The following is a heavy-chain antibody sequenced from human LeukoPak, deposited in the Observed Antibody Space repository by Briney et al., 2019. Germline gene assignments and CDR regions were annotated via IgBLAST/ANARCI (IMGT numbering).Heavy chain of an antibody. CDR1: GFIFSSYA. V-gene: IGHV3-23*01. CDR3: AKDDGYTDD. CDR2: ISGSGAGT. D-gene: IGHD5-24*01. J-gene: IGHJ4*02. Sequence: AGSLRLSCAASGFIFSSYAMSWVRQAPGKGLEWVSGISGSGAGTYYADSVKGRFAISRDNSKNTLYLHMSRLTAEDTAVYYCAKDDGYTDDWGQGALVTVSS.